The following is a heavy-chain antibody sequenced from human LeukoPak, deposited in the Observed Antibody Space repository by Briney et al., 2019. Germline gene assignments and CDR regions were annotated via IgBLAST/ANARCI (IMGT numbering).Heavy chain of an antibody. J-gene: IGHJ4*02. CDR3: AKDRRAGSYDY. CDR1: GLTFSPYA. D-gene: IGHD3-10*01. Sequence: GGPLRLSCTASGLTFSPYAMSWVRQSPGKGLEWVSAISGSGGSGGSTYYADSVKGRFTISRDNSKNTLYLQMNSLRAEDTAVYYCAKDRRAGSYDYWGQGTLVTVSS. CDR2: ISGSGGSGGST. V-gene: IGHV3-23*01.